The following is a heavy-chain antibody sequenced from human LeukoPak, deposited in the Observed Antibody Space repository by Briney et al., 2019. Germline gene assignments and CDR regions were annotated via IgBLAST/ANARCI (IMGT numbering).Heavy chain of an antibody. CDR2: ISAYNGNT. J-gene: IGHJ4*02. D-gene: IGHD3-3*01. V-gene: IGHV1-18*01. CDR1: GYTFTSYG. CDR3: ARDRISFQGGSGYYFRVAMDY. Sequence: GASVKVSCKASGYTFTSYGISWVRQAPGQGLEWMGWISAYNGNTNYAQKLQGRVTMTTDTSTSTAYMELRSLRSDDTAVYYCARDRISFQGGSGYYFRVAMDYWGQGTLVTVSS.